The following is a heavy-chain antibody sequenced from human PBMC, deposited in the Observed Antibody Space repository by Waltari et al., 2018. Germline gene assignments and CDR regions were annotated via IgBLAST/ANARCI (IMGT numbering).Heavy chain of an antibody. CDR3: AKSTGIAVAGYNWLDP. CDR2: ISSTGGST. V-gene: IGHV3-23*01. CDR1: DFTFRNYA. J-gene: IGHJ5*02. Sequence: EVQLLESGGGLVQPGGSLRLACAAADFTFRNYALHWVRLATGKGLEWVSSISSTGGSTYFADSVKGRFTISRDNSKNTLHLQRNSLRVDDTAVYFCAKSTGIAVAGYNWLDPWGQGTLVTVSS. D-gene: IGHD6-19*01.